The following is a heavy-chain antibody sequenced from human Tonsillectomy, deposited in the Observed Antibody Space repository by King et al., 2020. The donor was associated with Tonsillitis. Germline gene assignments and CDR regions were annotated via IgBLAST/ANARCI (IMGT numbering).Heavy chain of an antibody. CDR1: GFTFSSYA. J-gene: IGHJ6*02. V-gene: IGHV3-30-3*01. CDR3: ARRDGALDYYYYGMDV. D-gene: IGHD4-17*01. CDR2: LSFDGSNK. Sequence: VQLVESGGGVVQPGRSLRLSCAASGFTFSSYAMHWVRQAPGKGLEWGALLSFDGSNKEYAHSGKGPFTISRDNSKNRLYLQMNSLRAEDTAVYYCARRDGALDYYYYGMDVWGQGTTVTVSS.